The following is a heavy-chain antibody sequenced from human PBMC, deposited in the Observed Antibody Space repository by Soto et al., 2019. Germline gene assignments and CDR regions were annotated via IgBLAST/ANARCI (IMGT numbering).Heavy chain of an antibody. D-gene: IGHD3-3*02. J-gene: IGHJ6*02. CDR3: ARDTEFSFYYYGLDV. Sequence: SETLSLTCPVSGASVRSDTPYWGWIRQPPGKRLEWIGFIYSSGSTNYNPSLKSRVTMSVDTSKNQFSLKLRSVIVADTAVYHCARDTEFSFYYYGLDVWGQGTTVS. CDR1: GASVRSDTPY. V-gene: IGHV4-61*01. CDR2: IYSSGST.